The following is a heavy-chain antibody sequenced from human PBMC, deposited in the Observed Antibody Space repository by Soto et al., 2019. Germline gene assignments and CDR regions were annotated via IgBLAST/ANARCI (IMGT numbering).Heavy chain of an antibody. V-gene: IGHV3-21*01. D-gene: IGHD1-1*01. Sequence: GGPLRLSCAASGFTFSSYSMNWVRQAPGKGLEWVSSISSSSSYIYYADSVRGRFTISRDNAKNSLYLQMNSLRAEDTAVYYSARDLLEALDYWGQGTLVTVSS. CDR2: ISSSSSYI. CDR3: ARDLLEALDY. J-gene: IGHJ4*02. CDR1: GFTFSSYS.